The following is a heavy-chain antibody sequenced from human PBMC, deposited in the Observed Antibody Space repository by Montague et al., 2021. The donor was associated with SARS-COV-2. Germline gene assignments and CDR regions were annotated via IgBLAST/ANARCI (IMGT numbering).Heavy chain of an antibody. Sequence: CAISGDSVAGHRATWDWNRHSPSYVLEWLGGTYYRSKWYNDYAVSVKSRVIINPDTSNNRISLQLNSVTPEDTAVYYCARAYCGGDCYFYWYFDLWGRGTLVTVSS. CDR1: GDSVAGHRAT. V-gene: IGHV6-1*01. CDR3: ARAYCGGDCYFYWYFDL. D-gene: IGHD2-21*02. J-gene: IGHJ2*01. CDR2: TYYRSKWYN.